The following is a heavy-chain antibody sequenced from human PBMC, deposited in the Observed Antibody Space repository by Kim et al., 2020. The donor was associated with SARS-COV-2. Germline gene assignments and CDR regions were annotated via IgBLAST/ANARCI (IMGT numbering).Heavy chain of an antibody. CDR3: AKSLREWELQGLLFDY. J-gene: IGHJ4*02. V-gene: IGHV3-23*01. CDR1: GFTFTSYA. Sequence: GGSLRLSCAASGFTFTSYAMSWVRQAPGKGLEWVSAISSSGGTTYYADSVKGRFTISRDNSKNTLYLQMNSLRAEDTAIYYCAKSLREWELQGLLFDYWGQGTLVTVSS. D-gene: IGHD1-26*01. CDR2: ISSSGGTT.